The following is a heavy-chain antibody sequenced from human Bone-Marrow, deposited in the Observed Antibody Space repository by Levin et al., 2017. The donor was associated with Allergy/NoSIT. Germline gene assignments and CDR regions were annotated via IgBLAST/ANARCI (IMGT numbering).Heavy chain of an antibody. CDR1: GFTFSSYW. Sequence: GGSLRLSCAASGFTFSSYWMSWVRQAPGKGLEWVANIKQDGSEKYYVDSVKGRFTISRDNAKNSLYLQMNSLRAEDTAVYYCARDPASNYVSYYYYMDVWGKGTTVTVSS. CDR3: ARDPASNYVSYYYYMDV. CDR2: IKQDGSEK. D-gene: IGHD4-11*01. V-gene: IGHV3-7*03. J-gene: IGHJ6*03.